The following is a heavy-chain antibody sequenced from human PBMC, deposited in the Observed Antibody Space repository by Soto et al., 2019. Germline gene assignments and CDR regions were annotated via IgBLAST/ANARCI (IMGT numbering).Heavy chain of an antibody. D-gene: IGHD6-13*01. V-gene: IGHV1-18*01. CDR1: GYTFISYG. CDR3: ARGGFSASWLGLLGTGAHGIEIDY. J-gene: IGHJ4*02. CDR2: ISPYNGKT. Sequence: QVQLVQSGAEVKKTGASVEVSCKASGYTFISYGISWVRQAPGQGLEWVGWISPYNGKTNYAQKFQGRVTLTTETSTSTAYLDLMSLRSDDTAVYYCARGGFSASWLGLLGTGAHGIEIDYWAQGTLVTVSS.